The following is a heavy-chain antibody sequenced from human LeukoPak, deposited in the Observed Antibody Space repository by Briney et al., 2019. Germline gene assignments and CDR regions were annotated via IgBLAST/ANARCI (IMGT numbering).Heavy chain of an antibody. CDR3: ARGRSDYYLDS. CDR1: GYTFTDYY. D-gene: IGHD3-10*01. V-gene: IGHV1-2*02. J-gene: IGHJ4*02. Sequence: ASVKVSFKASGYTFTDYYMHWVRQAPGQGREWMGWIYPNSGGTNYAQNFQGRVTMTRDTSISTAYMGLSRLRSDDTAVYFCARGRSDYYLDSWGQGTLVTVSS. CDR2: IYPNSGGT.